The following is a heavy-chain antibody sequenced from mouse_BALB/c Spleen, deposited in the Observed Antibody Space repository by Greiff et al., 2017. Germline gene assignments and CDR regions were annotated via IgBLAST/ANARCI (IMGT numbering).Heavy chain of an antibody. D-gene: IGHD2-1*01. Sequence: VQLQESGPGLVQPSQSLSITCTVSGFSLTSYGVHWVRQSPGKGLEWLGVIWSGGSTDYNAAFISRLSISKDNSKSQVFFKMNSLQANDTAIYYCAGNLLWYFDVWGAGTTVTVSS. CDR2: IWSGGST. CDR1: GFSLTSYG. V-gene: IGHV2-2*02. CDR3: AGNLLWYFDV. J-gene: IGHJ1*01.